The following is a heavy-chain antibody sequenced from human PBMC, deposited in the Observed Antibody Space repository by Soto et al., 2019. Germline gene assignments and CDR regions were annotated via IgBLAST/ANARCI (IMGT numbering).Heavy chain of an antibody. V-gene: IGHV1-2*04. CDR2: INPNSGGT. J-gene: IGHJ3*02. D-gene: IGHD6-19*01. CDR1: GYTFTGYY. Sequence: QVPLVQSGAEVKKPGASVKVSCKASGYTFTGYYMHWVRQAPGQGLEWMGWINPNSGGTNYAQKFQGWVTMTRDTSISTAYMELSRLRSDDTAVYYCARAGDSSGLDDAFDIWGQGTMVTVSS. CDR3: ARAGDSSGLDDAFDI.